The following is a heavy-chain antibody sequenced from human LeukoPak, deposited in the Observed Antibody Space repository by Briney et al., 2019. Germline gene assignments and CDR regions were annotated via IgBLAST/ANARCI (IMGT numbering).Heavy chain of an antibody. D-gene: IGHD3-22*01. J-gene: IGHJ4*02. V-gene: IGHV4-39*01. Sequence: SETLSLTCTVSGGSISISSYYWGWIRQPPGKGLEWIGSIYYSGSTYYNPSLKSRVTISVDTSKNQFSLKLSSVTAADTAVYYCARQNPHYYDPYYWGQGTLVTVSS. CDR2: IYYSGST. CDR1: GGSISISSYY. CDR3: ARQNPHYYDPYY.